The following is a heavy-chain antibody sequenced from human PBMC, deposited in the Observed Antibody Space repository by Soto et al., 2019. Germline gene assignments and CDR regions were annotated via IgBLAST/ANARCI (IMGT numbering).Heavy chain of an antibody. D-gene: IGHD2-2*01. J-gene: IGHJ5*02. Sequence: GESLKISCKGSGYSFTSYWISWVRQMPGKGLEWMGRIDPSDSYTNYSPSFQGHVTISADKSISTAYLQWSSLKASDATMYYCARLPNIVVVQAAPMWFDLWGQGILVTVSS. CDR3: ARLPNIVVVQAAPMWFDL. CDR2: IDPSDSYT. CDR1: GYSFTSYW. V-gene: IGHV5-10-1*01.